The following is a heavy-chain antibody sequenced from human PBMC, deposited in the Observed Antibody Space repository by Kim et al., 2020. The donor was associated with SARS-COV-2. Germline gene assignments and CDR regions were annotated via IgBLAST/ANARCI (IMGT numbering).Heavy chain of an antibody. J-gene: IGHJ4*02. CDR2: ISYDGSNK. CDR3: ACASTEKWLVWWGGAYFDY. D-gene: IGHD6-19*01. V-gene: IGHV3-30*03. Sequence: GGSLRLSCAASGFTFSSYGMHWVRQAPGKGLEWVAVISYDGSNKYYADSVKGRFTISRDNSKNTLYLQMNSLRAEDTAVYYCACASTEKWLVWWGGAYFDYWGQGTLVTVSS. CDR1: GFTFSSYG.